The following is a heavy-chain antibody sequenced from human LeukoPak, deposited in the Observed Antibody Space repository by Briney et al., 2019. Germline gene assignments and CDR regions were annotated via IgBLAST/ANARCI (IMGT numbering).Heavy chain of an antibody. V-gene: IGHV4-39*01. D-gene: IGHD2-2*02. Sequence: SETLSLTCTVSGGSISSSSYYWGWIRQPPGKGLEWIGSIYYSGSTYYNPSLKSRVTISVDTSKNQFPLKLSSVTAADTAVYYCARLDIVVVPAAIDYWGQGTLVTVSS. J-gene: IGHJ4*02. CDR1: GGSISSSSYY. CDR2: IYYSGST. CDR3: ARLDIVVVPAAIDY.